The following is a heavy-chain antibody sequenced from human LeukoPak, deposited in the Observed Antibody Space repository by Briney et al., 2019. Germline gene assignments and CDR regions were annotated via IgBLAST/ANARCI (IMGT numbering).Heavy chain of an antibody. CDR2: IYYSGST. V-gene: IGHV4-31*11. CDR1: GGSFSGYY. J-gene: IGHJ3*02. Sequence: PSETLSLACAVYGGSFSGYYWSWIRQHPGKGLEWIGYIYYSGSTYYNPSLKSRVTISVDTSKNQFSLKLSSVTAADTAVYYCARDSSHYYDSSVGAFDIWGQGTMVTVSS. CDR3: ARDSSHYYDSSVGAFDI. D-gene: IGHD3-22*01.